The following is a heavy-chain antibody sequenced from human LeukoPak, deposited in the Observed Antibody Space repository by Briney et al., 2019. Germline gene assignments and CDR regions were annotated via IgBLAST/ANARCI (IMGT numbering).Heavy chain of an antibody. CDR1: GFTFSNYA. V-gene: IGHV3-23*01. D-gene: IGHD3-22*01. J-gene: IGHJ4*02. CDR3: AKDPTRYFYESSGYYFSY. CDR2: ISGSGGST. Sequence: GGSLRLSCAASGFTFSNYAVTWVRQAPGKGLEWVSAISGSGGSTYYADSVKGRFTISRDNSKNTLYLQMNSLRAEDTAVYYCAKDPTRYFYESSGYYFSYWGQGTLVAVSS.